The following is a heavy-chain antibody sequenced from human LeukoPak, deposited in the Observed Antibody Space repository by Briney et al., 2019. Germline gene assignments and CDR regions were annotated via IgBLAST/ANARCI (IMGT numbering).Heavy chain of an antibody. J-gene: IGHJ4*02. D-gene: IGHD7-27*01. V-gene: IGHV1-8*02. Sequence: ASVKVSCKASGYTFTSYGISRVRQAPGQGLEWMGWMSPNSGNTGYAQKFQGRVTMTRDTSTGTAYLELSSLRSEDSAVYYCVRTPPNWGADFWGQGTLVTVSS. CDR3: VRTPPNWGADF. CDR1: GYTFTSYG. CDR2: MSPNSGNT.